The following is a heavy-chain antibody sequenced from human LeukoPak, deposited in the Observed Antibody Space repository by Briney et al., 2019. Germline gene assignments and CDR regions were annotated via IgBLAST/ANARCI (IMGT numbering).Heavy chain of an antibody. D-gene: IGHD3-22*01. CDR3: ARDKYETSGCFDY. Sequence: PGGSLRLSCAASEFTLSDYYMSWIRQAPGKGLEWVSYISRSGTTIYYADSVKGRFTISRDNAKNSLCLQMNSLRADDTAVYFCARDKYETSGCFDYWGQGALVTVSS. V-gene: IGHV3-11*01. J-gene: IGHJ4*02. CDR2: ISRSGTTI. CDR1: EFTLSDYY.